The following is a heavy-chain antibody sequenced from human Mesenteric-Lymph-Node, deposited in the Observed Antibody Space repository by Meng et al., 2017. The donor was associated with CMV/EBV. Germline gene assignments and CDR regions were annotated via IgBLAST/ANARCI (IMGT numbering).Heavy chain of an antibody. Sequence: VRRGESGVGLVQDVGSLTLSCLDAGFACASYWMHLVRQVQGEGLVWVSRINDDGRITSYADSVKGLFTISRDNAKNTIYLQMSALRADDSAVYYCIRDLVGKRDDWGQGTLVTVSS. CDR1: GFACASYW. J-gene: IGHJ4*02. CDR2: INDDGRIT. CDR3: IRDLVGKRDD. V-gene: IGHV3-74*01. D-gene: IGHD5-24*01.